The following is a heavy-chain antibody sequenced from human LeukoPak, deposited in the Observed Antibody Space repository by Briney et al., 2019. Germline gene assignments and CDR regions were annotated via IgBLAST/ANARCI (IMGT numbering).Heavy chain of an antibody. J-gene: IGHJ5*02. CDR3: AREVHTMIVVENNWFDP. CDR1: GFTFSSYS. V-gene: IGHV3-21*01. Sequence: GGSLRLSCAASGFTFSSYSMTWVRQAPGKGLEWVSSISSSSSYIYYADSVEGRFTISRDNAKNSLYLQMNSLRAEDTAVYYCAREVHTMIVVENNWFDPWGQGTLVTVSS. D-gene: IGHD3-22*01. CDR2: ISSSSSYI.